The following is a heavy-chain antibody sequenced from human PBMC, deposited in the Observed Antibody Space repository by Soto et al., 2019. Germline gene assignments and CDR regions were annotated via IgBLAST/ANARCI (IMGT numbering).Heavy chain of an antibody. D-gene: IGHD5-12*01. Sequence: SGGSLRLSCTASGFTLQNYAMAWVRQAPGKGLEWVSTLIGGHYGTAYSYSVKGRFTVSRDDSKNCLYLQMNSLGVEDTAMYFCAKGKSTVDIDWFDPWGQGSLVTVSS. CDR3: AKGKSTVDIDWFDP. CDR2: LIGGHYGT. J-gene: IGHJ5*02. CDR1: GFTLQNYA. V-gene: IGHV3-23*01.